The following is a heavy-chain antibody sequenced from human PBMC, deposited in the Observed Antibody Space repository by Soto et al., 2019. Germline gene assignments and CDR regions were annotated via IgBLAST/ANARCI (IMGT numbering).Heavy chain of an antibody. V-gene: IGHV4-59*01. D-gene: IGHD1-1*01. Sequence: SETLSLTCTVSGGSIRSYYWGWIRQPPGKGLEWIGYIYYSGSTNYNPSLKSRVTISVDTSKNQFSLKLSSVTAADTAVYYCARVSRETNPESEAYYYYYYMDVWGKGTTVTVSS. CDR1: GGSIRSYY. CDR2: IYYSGST. J-gene: IGHJ6*03. CDR3: ARVSRETNPESEAYYYYYYMDV.